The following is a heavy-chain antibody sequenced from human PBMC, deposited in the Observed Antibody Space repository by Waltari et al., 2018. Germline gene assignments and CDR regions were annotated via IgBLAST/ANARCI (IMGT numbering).Heavy chain of an antibody. CDR1: GGSISSYY. CDR3: ARAPRYSSLDY. D-gene: IGHD6-13*01. CDR2: IYYSGST. Sequence: QVQLQESGPGLVKPSETLSLTCTFSGGSISSYYWSWIRQPPGKGLEWIGYIYYSGSTNYNPSLKSLVTISVDTSKNQFSLKLSSVTAADTAVYYCARAPRYSSLDYWGQGTLVTVSS. V-gene: IGHV4-59*01. J-gene: IGHJ4*02.